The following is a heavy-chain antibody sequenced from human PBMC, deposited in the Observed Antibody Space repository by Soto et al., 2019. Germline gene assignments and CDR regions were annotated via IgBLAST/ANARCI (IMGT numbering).Heavy chain of an antibody. J-gene: IGHJ4*02. CDR2: IIPIFGTA. D-gene: IGHD6-13*01. CDR1: GGTFSSYA. Sequence: ASVKVSCKASGGTFSSYAISWVRQAPGQGLEWMGGIIPIFGTANYAQKFQGRVTMTADKSTSTAYMELSSLRSEDTAVYYCARDLNFRYSSSLFYWGQGTLVTVSS. V-gene: IGHV1-69*06. CDR3: ARDLNFRYSSSLFY.